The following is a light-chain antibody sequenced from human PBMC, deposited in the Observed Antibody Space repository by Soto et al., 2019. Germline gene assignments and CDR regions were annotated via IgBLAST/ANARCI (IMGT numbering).Light chain of an antibody. Sequence: DIQMTQSPSTLSASVGDRVTITCRASEDISRWLAWYQQKPGKAPNLLIYRASNLESGVPSRFSGSGSGTEFTLTISSLQPDDFATYYCQQYTTYWTFGQGTKWIS. V-gene: IGKV1-5*03. CDR3: QQYTTYWT. CDR1: EDISRW. J-gene: IGKJ1*01. CDR2: RAS.